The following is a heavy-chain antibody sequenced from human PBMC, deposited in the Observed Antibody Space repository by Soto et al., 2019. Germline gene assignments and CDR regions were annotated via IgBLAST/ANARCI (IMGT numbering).Heavy chain of an antibody. J-gene: IGHJ4*02. V-gene: IGHV1-8*01. D-gene: IGHD4-17*01. CDR2: MNHNSGNK. CDR1: GYTFTSYD. CDR3: ATTLYGDNVDY. Sequence: QVQLVQSGAEVKKPGASVKVSCKASGYTFTSYDINWVRQATVQGLEWRGWMNHNSGNKGYAQKFQGRVTMTRNTSISTAYMSLSSLRSEVTALYYCATTLYGDNVDYWRQGTLVTVSS.